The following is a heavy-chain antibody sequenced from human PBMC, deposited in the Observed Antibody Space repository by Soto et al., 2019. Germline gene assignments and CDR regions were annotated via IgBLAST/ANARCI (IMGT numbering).Heavy chain of an antibody. CDR1: GGSFSGYY. V-gene: IGHV4-34*01. Sequence: SETLSLTCAVYGGSFSGYYWSWIRQPPGKGLEWIGEINHSGSTNYNPSLKSRVTISVDTSKNQFSLKLSSVTAADTAVYYCARGGMVVVVPAANYPYYYTDVSGKGTTVTVSS. J-gene: IGHJ6*03. D-gene: IGHD2-2*01. CDR3: ARGGMVVVVPAANYPYYYTDV. CDR2: INHSGST.